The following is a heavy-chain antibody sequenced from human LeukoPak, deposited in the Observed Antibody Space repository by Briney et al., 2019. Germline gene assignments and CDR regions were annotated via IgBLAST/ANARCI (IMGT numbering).Heavy chain of an antibody. V-gene: IGHV3-21*01. CDR2: ISSSSSYI. D-gene: IGHD2/OR15-2a*01. J-gene: IGHJ3*02. CDR3: AGGNSRGLGAFDI. Sequence: GGSLRLSCAASGFTFSSYSMNWVRQAPGKGLEWVSSISSSSSYIYYADSVKGRFTISRDNAKNSLYLQMNSLRAEDTAVYYCAGGNSRGLGAFDIWGQGTMVTVSS. CDR1: GFTFSSYS.